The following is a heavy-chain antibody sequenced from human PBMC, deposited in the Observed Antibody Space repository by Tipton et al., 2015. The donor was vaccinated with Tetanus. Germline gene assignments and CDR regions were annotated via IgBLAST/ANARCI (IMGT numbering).Heavy chain of an antibody. V-gene: IGHV1-69*06. J-gene: IGHJ4*01. D-gene: IGHD3-10*01. CDR2: ILPIFGTT. CDR1: GGTFTSYA. Sequence: QSGAEVKKPGSSVKVSCKASGGTFTSYAFSWVRQAPGQGLEWMGTILPIFGTTNYAQKFQGRVTITAGKSTRTVYMELSSLRSGDTAIYYCARDYDGSEPYDYWGQGTLVTVSS. CDR3: ARDYDGSEPYDY.